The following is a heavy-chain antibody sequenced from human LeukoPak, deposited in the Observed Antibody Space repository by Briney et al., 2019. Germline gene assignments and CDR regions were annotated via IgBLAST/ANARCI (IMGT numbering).Heavy chain of an antibody. CDR2: ITSSSTYI. J-gene: IGHJ6*03. CDR3: ARDPYSGSYGNEYYYYMDV. CDR1: GFTFSSYS. Sequence: GGSLRLSCAASGFTFSSYSMNWVRQAPGKGLEWVSSITSSSTYIYYADSVKGRLTISRDNARNSLSLQMNSLRAEDTAVYYCARDPYSGSYGNEYYYYMDVWGKGTTVTISS. V-gene: IGHV3-21*01. D-gene: IGHD1-26*01.